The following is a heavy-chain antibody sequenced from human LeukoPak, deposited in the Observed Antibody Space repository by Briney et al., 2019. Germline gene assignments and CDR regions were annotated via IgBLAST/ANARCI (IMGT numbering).Heavy chain of an antibody. V-gene: IGHV4-4*02. CDR1: GGSISSSNW. D-gene: IGHD3-22*01. J-gene: IGHJ3*02. Sequence: SGTLSLTCAVSGGSISSSNWWSWVRQPPGKGLEWIGEIYHSGNTNYNPSLKSRVTISVDKSKNQFSLKLSSVTAADTAVYYCARDSNTLIVIIRGVGAFDIWGQGTMVSVSS. CDR2: IYHSGNT. CDR3: ARDSNTLIVIIRGVGAFDI.